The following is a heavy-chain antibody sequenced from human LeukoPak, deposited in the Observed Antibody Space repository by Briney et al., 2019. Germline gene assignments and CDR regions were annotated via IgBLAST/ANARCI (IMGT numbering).Heavy chain of an antibody. CDR1: GYTFTGYY. V-gene: IGHV1-2*02. Sequence: ASVKVSCKASGYTFTGYYMHWLRQAPGQGLEWMGWINPNSGGTNYAQKFQGRVTMTRDTSISTAYLYLDRLRSDDKAVYYCARDHNQLAGDYPNDYWGQGTLVTVTS. CDR3: ARDHNQLAGDYPNDY. D-gene: IGHD1-14*01. J-gene: IGHJ4*02. CDR2: INPNSGGT.